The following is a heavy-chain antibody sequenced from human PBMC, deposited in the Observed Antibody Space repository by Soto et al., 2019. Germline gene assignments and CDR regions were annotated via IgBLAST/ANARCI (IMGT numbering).Heavy chain of an antibody. J-gene: IGHJ6*02. V-gene: IGHV3-30-3*01. CDR2: ISYDGSNK. Sequence: RGSLSLSCAASGVTFSSYAMHWVRQSPGKGLEWVAVISYDGSNKYYADSVKGRFTISRDNSKNTLYLQMNSLRAEDTAVYYCARSAMVRGANYYGMDVWGQGTTVTVSS. CDR3: ARSAMVRGANYYGMDV. CDR1: GVTFSSYA. D-gene: IGHD3-10*01.